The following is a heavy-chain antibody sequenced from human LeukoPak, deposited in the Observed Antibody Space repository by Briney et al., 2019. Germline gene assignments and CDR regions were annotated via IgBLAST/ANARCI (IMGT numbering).Heavy chain of an antibody. Sequence: GESLKISCKGSGYSFTNYWIGWVRQMPGKGLDWMAIVYPGDSHTKYNPFFQGQVTISADKSSSTAYLQWISLRASDTAIYYCVRTPTCSSGSCYPNWFDSWGQGTLVTVSS. D-gene: IGHD2-15*01. CDR3: VRTPTCSSGSCYPNWFDS. CDR1: GYSFTNYW. J-gene: IGHJ5*01. V-gene: IGHV5-51*01. CDR2: VYPGDSHT.